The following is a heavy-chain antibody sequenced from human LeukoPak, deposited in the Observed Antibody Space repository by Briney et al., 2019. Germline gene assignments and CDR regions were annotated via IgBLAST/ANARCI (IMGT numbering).Heavy chain of an antibody. CDR2: IIPILGIA. Sequence: SVKVSCKASGGTFSSYAISWVRQAPGQGLEWMGRIIPILGIANYAQKFQGRVTITADKSTSTAYMELSSLRSEDTAVYYCAISSSWYDYYFDYWGQGTLVTVSS. CDR3: AISSSWYDYYFDY. J-gene: IGHJ4*02. CDR1: GGTFSSYA. V-gene: IGHV1-69*04. D-gene: IGHD6-13*01.